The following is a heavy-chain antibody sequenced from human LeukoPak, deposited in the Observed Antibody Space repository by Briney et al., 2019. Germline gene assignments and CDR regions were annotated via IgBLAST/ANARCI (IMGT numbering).Heavy chain of an antibody. V-gene: IGHV3-7*01. J-gene: IGHJ4*02. D-gene: IGHD3-22*01. CDR3: ATSRDFYDSSGYYPYYFDC. CDR1: GFTFSNYW. Sequence: GGSLRLSCAVSGFTFSNYWMSWVRQAPGKGLEWVANINQDGSEKNYVDSVKGRFTISRDNSKNTLYLQMNSLRAEDTAVYYCATSRDFYDSSGYYPYYFDCWGQGTLVTVSS. CDR2: INQDGSEK.